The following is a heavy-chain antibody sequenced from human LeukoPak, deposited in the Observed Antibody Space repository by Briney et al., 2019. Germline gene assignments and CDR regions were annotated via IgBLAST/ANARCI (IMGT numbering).Heavy chain of an antibody. D-gene: IGHD2-21*01. V-gene: IGHV3-23*01. CDR1: GFTFSSSA. J-gene: IGHJ4*02. CDR2: ITGDGVTT. CDR3: AKERRRVDTSVIRSHFFDS. Sequence: GGSLRLSCAASGFTFSSSAMSWVRQTPSKGLEWLSSITGDGVTTYYADSVKGRFTISRDNSKNILFLQMNSLRAEDSASYFCAKERRRVDTSVIRSHFFDSWGQGTPVTVSS.